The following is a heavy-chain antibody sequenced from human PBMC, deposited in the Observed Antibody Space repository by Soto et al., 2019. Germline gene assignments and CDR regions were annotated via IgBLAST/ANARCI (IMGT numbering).Heavy chain of an antibody. CDR1: GASLSDNY. Sequence: ETLSLTCAVYGASLSDNYCNWLRQPPGNGFEWIGEINHSGSTNYNPSLKSRVTISVDTSKNQFSLKLSSVTAADTAVYYCARGKLSDYVWGSYRYHFDYWGQGTVVTVSS. D-gene: IGHD3-16*02. CDR2: INHSGST. CDR3: ARGKLSDYVWGSYRYHFDY. V-gene: IGHV4-34*01. J-gene: IGHJ4*02.